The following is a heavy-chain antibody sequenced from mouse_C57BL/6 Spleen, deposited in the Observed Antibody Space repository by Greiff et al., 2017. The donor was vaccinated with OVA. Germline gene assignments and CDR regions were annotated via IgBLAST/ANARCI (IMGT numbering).Heavy chain of an antibody. CDR3: ARHVYYYGSSPAWFAY. CDR2: ISSGGSYT. Sequence: EVMLVESGGDLVKPGGSLKLSCAASGFTFSSYGMSWVRQTPDKRLEWVATISSGGSYTYYPDSVKGRFTISRDNAKNTLYLQMSSLKSEDTAMYYCARHVYYYGSSPAWFAYWGQGTLVTVSA. CDR1: GFTFSSYG. J-gene: IGHJ3*01. V-gene: IGHV5-6*01. D-gene: IGHD1-1*01.